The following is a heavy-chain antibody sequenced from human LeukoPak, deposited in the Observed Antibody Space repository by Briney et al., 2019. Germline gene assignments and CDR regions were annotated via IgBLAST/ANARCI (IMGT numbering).Heavy chain of an antibody. Sequence: SQTLSLTCTVSGGSISSGGYYWSWIRQHPGRGLEWIGYIYYSGSTYYNPSLKSRVTISVDTSKNQFSLKLSSVTAADTAVYYCARESPAICFDYWGQGTLVTVSS. V-gene: IGHV4-31*03. J-gene: IGHJ4*02. CDR1: GGSISSGGYY. CDR3: ARESPAICFDY. CDR2: IYYSGST. D-gene: IGHD2-2*01.